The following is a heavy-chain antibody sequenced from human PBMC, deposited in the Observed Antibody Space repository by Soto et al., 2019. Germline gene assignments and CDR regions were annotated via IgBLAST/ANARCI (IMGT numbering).Heavy chain of an antibody. D-gene: IGHD5-18*01. CDR2: ISAYNGNT. V-gene: IGHV1-18*04. Sequence: SVKVSCKASGYTFNSYGISWVRQAPGQGLEWMGWISAYNGNTNYAQKLQGRVTMTTDTSTSTAYMELRSLRSDDTAVYYCARDRDIAMAYYYYYGMDVWGPGTTVTVSS. CDR1: GYTFNSYG. J-gene: IGHJ6*02. CDR3: ARDRDIAMAYYYYYGMDV.